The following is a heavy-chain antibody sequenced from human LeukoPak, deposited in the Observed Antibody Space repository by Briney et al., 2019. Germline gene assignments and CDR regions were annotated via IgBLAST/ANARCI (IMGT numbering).Heavy chain of an antibody. J-gene: IGHJ3*02. CDR2: ISGSGGST. V-gene: IGHV3-23*01. CDR3: AKGVPYYDSSDDAFDI. CDR1: GFTFSSYG. Sequence: QAGGSLRLSCAASGFTFSSYGMHWVRQAPGKGLEWVSAISGSGGSTYYADSVRGRFTISRDNSKNTLYLQMNSLRAEDTAVYYCAKGVPYYDSSDDAFDIWGQGTMVTVSS. D-gene: IGHD3-22*01.